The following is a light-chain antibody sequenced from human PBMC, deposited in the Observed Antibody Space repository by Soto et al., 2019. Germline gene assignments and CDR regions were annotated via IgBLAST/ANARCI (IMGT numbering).Light chain of an antibody. V-gene: IGKV1-5*03. CDR3: QDYNSWT. CDR2: KAS. J-gene: IGKJ1*01. Sequence: IQRTQSPSTLSASVGDRVTITCRASQSISTWLSWYQQKPGKAPKVLIYKASNLQSGVSSRFSGSGSGTEFTLTISSLQPDDFATYYCQDYNSWTFGQGTKVDI. CDR1: QSISTW.